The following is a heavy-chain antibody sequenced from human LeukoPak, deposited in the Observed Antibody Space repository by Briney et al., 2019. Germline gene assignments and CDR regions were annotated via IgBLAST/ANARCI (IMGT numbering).Heavy chain of an antibody. Sequence: PGGSLRLSCAASGFTFSSYAMHWVRQAPGKGLEWVAVISYDGSNKYYADSVKGRFTISRDNSKNTLYLQMNSLRAEDTAVYYCAKLEGSTYYDFWSTYLAYYFDYWGQGTLVTVSS. V-gene: IGHV3-30-3*02. J-gene: IGHJ4*02. D-gene: IGHD3-3*01. CDR2: ISYDGSNK. CDR1: GFTFSSYA. CDR3: AKLEGSTYYDFWSTYLAYYFDY.